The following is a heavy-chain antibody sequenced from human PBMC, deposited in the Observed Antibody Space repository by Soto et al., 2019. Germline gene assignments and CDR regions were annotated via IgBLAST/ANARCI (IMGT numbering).Heavy chain of an antibody. D-gene: IGHD3-3*01. Sequence: GGSLRLSCAASGFTFSNAWMSWVRQAPGKGLEWVGRIKSKTDGGTTDYAAPVKGRFTISRDDSKNTLYLQMNSLKTEDTAVYYCTTGPFRYDFWSGPYNWFDPWGQGTLVTVSS. J-gene: IGHJ5*02. V-gene: IGHV3-15*01. CDR2: IKSKTDGGTT. CDR3: TTGPFRYDFWSGPYNWFDP. CDR1: GFTFSNAW.